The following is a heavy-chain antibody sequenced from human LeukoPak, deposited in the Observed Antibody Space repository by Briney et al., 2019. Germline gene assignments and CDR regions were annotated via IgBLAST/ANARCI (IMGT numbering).Heavy chain of an antibody. Sequence: PSETLSLTCTVSGGAISSYYWSWIRRPPGKGLDWIGYIYYSGNTNYNPSLKSRVTISLDTSKNQFSLRLSAVTAADTAVYYCARLLRNNRFAPGGRGTLVTVSS. D-gene: IGHD2/OR15-2a*01. CDR2: IYYSGNT. V-gene: IGHV4-59*08. CDR3: ARLLRNNRFAP. CDR1: GGAISSYY. J-gene: IGHJ5*02.